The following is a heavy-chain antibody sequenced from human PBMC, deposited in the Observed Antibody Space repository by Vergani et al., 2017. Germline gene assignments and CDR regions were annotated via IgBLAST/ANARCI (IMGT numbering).Heavy chain of an antibody. CDR1: GGSFSGYY. CDR3: AREGPPQYSSSGPYYYYYMDV. J-gene: IGHJ6*03. Sequence: QVQLQQWGAGLLKPSETLSLTCAVYGGSFSGYYWSWIRQPPGKGLEWIGEINHSGSTNYNPSLKSRVTISVDTSKNQFSLKLSSVTAADTAVYYCAREGPPQYSSSGPYYYYYMDVWGKGTTVTVSS. V-gene: IGHV4-34*01. CDR2: INHSGST. D-gene: IGHD6-6*01.